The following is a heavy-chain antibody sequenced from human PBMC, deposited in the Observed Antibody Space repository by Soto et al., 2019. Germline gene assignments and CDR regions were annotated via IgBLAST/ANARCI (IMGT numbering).Heavy chain of an antibody. D-gene: IGHD1-26*01. CDR3: ARIVGATINWFDP. Sequence: QVTLKESGPVLVKPTETLTLTCTVSGFSLSNARMGVSWIRQPPGKALEWLAHIFSNDEKSYSTSLKSRLTISKETSKPQVVPTITDIDPVDTATYYCARIVGATINWFDPCGQGTLVTVSS. CDR2: IFSNDEK. CDR1: GFSLSNARMG. V-gene: IGHV2-26*01. J-gene: IGHJ5*02.